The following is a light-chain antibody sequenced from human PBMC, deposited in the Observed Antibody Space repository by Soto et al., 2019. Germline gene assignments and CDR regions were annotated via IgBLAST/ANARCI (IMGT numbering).Light chain of an antibody. J-gene: IGLJ2*01. V-gene: IGLV2-14*01. Sequence: QSVLTQPASVSGSPGQSITISCTGTSSDVGGYNYVSWYQQHPGKAPKLMIYEVSNRPSGVSNRFSGSKSGDTASLTISGLQAEDEADYHCSSYTSGSTLEVFGGGTKLTVL. CDR2: EVS. CDR1: SSDVGGYNY. CDR3: SSYTSGSTLEV.